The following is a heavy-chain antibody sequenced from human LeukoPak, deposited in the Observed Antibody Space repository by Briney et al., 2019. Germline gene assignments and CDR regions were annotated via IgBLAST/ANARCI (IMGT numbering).Heavy chain of an antibody. J-gene: IGHJ4*02. CDR1: GFTFSSYG. D-gene: IGHD5-18*01. CDR3: APDTAMVLHFDY. Sequence: GGSLRLSCAASGFTFSSYGMHWVRQAPGKGLEWVAVISYDGSNKYYADSVKGRFTISRDNSKNTLYLQMNSLRAEDTAVYYCAPDTAMVLHFDYWGQGTLVTVSS. CDR2: ISYDGSNK. V-gene: IGHV3-30*03.